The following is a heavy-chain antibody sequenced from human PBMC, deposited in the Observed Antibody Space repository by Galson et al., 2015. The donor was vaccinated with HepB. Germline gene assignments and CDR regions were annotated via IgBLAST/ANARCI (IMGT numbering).Heavy chain of an antibody. V-gene: IGHV3-23*01. CDR3: AKGVSRGYDSSGYYSNYYYYGMDV. CDR1: GFTFSSYA. D-gene: IGHD3-22*01. CDR2: ISGSGGST. J-gene: IGHJ6*02. Sequence: SLRLSCAASGFTFSSYAMSWVRQAPGKGLEWVSAISGSGGSTYYADSVKGRFTISRDNSKNTLYLQMNSLRAEDTAVYYCAKGVSRGYDSSGYYSNYYYYGMDVWGQGTTVTVSS.